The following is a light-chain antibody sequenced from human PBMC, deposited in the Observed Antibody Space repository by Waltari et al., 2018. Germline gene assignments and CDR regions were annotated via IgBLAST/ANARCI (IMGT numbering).Light chain of an antibody. V-gene: IGKV1-33*01. J-gene: IGKJ4*01. CDR3: QQYDTALS. CDR1: QDIYNS. CDR2: GAA. Sequence: DIQMTQSPSSLSASVGDRVTITCQANQDIYNSLNWYQQKPGKAPNLLIYGAANLEPGVPSRFSGSGSGTHFTVTISSLQPDDFATYDCQQYDTALSCGGGTKVAIK.